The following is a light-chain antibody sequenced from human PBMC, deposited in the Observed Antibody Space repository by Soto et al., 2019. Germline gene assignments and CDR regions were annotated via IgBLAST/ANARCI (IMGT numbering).Light chain of an antibody. Sequence: EIVMTQSPATLSVSPGERATLSCRARQSITTNLAWYQQKPGQAPRLLISGSSTRATGIPVRFSGSGSGTEFTLTISSLQSEDFALYYCQQYNNWPRTFGQGTKV. J-gene: IGKJ1*01. CDR3: QQYNNWPRT. CDR1: QSITTN. CDR2: GSS. V-gene: IGKV3-15*01.